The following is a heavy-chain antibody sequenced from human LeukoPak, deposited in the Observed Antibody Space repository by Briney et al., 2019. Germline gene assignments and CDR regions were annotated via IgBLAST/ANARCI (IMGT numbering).Heavy chain of an antibody. CDR2: FRGSGGST. J-gene: IGHJ4*02. V-gene: IGHV3-23*01. Sequence: GGSLRLSCAASGFTFSSYAMSWFRQAPGKGLEWVSAFRGSGGSTYYADSVKGRFPISRDNSKNTLYLQMNSLRAEDTAVYYCAKAMIVVVIQGGLDYWGQGTLVTVSS. D-gene: IGHD3-22*01. CDR1: GFTFSSYA. CDR3: AKAMIVVVIQGGLDY.